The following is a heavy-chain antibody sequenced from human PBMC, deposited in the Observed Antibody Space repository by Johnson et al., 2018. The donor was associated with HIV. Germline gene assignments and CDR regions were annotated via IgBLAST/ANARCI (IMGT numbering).Heavy chain of an antibody. J-gene: IGHJ3*02. D-gene: IGHD4-17*01. CDR3: ARESVTTSDAFDM. CDR2: ISVTGSVI. V-gene: IGHV3-11*04. CDR1: GFSFSDYY. Sequence: QVQLVESGGGLVKPGGSLRLSCTISGFSFSDYYMSWFRQAPGKGLEWLSYISVTGSVIYYADSVKGRFTISRDNTKNSVYLQMNSPTAEDTAVYYCARESVTTSDAFDMWGQGTMVTVSS.